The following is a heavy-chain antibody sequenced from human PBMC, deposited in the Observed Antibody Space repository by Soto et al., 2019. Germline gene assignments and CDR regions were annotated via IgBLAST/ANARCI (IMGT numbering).Heavy chain of an antibody. CDR2: IYYSGST. V-gene: IGHV4-59*01. J-gene: IGHJ5*02. CDR1: GGSISRYY. D-gene: IGHD2-2*01. CDR3: AREPSDCSSTRRFRWPEP. Sequence: SETLSLTCTVSGGSISRYYWSWIRQPPGKGLEWIGYIYYSGSTNYNPSLKSRVTISVDTSKNQFSLKLSYVTAADMAVYYCAREPSDCSSTRRFRWPEPWGQGT.